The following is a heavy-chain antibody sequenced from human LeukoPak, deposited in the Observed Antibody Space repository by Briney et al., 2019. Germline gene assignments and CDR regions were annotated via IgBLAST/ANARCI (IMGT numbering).Heavy chain of an antibody. V-gene: IGHV3-15*01. Sequence: PGGSLRLSCAASGFTFSSYWMTWVRQAPGKGLEWVARIKSKTDGGTTDYAAPVKGRFTISRDDSKNTLYLQMNSLKTEDTAVYYCTTAPLGSGWLIDYWGQGTLVTVSS. CDR1: GFTFSSYW. J-gene: IGHJ4*02. CDR2: IKSKTDGGTT. CDR3: TTAPLGSGWLIDY. D-gene: IGHD5-24*01.